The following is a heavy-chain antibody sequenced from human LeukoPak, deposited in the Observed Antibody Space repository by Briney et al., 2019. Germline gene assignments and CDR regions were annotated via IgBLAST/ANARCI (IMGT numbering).Heavy chain of an antibody. V-gene: IGHV4-39*07. CDR3: ARKGGPFDY. CDR1: GGSISSSSYY. Sequence: SETLSLTCTVSGGSISSSSYYWGWIRQPPGKGLEWIGSIYYSGSTYYNPSLKSRVTISVDTSKNQFSLKLSSVTAADTAVYYCARKGGPFDYWGQGTLVTVSS. D-gene: IGHD2-15*01. J-gene: IGHJ4*02. CDR2: IYYSGST.